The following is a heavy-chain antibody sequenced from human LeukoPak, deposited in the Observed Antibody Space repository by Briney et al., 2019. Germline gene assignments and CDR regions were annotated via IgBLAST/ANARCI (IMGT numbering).Heavy chain of an antibody. D-gene: IGHD1-20*01. CDR2: ISASGGSS. CDR3: AKDRITGTPYYFDY. CDR1: GFTFSSYA. V-gene: IGHV3-23*01. Sequence: PGGSLRLSCAASGFTFSSYAMSWVRQAPGKGLEWVLGISASGGSSYYADSVKGRSTISRDNSKNTLYLQMDSLRAEDTAVYYCAKDRITGTPYYFDYWGQGTLVTVSS. J-gene: IGHJ4*02.